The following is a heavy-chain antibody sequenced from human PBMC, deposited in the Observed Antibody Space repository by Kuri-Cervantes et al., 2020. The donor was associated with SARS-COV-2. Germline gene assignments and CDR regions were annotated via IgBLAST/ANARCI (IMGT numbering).Heavy chain of an antibody. D-gene: IGHD2-2*01. CDR1: GGSISSYY. V-gene: IGHV4-59*12. Sequence: GSLRLSCTVSGGSISSYYWSWIRQPPGKGLEWIGYIYYSGSTNYNPSLKSRVTISVDTSKNQFSLKLSSVTAADTAVYYCVRRAYCSSTSCSYNWFDPWGQGTLVTVSS. CDR2: IYYSGST. J-gene: IGHJ5*02. CDR3: VRRAYCSSTSCSYNWFDP.